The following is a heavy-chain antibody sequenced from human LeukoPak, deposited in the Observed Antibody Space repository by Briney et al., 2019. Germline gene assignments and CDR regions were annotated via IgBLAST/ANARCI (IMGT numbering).Heavy chain of an antibody. V-gene: IGHV3-30*02. CDR3: AKDQEGGGGLDIPRSHDY. CDR2: IRYDGSNK. CDR1: GFTFSSYG. J-gene: IGHJ4*02. D-gene: IGHD2-2*03. Sequence: GGSLRLSCAASGFTFSSYGMHWVRQAPGKGLEWVAFIRYDGSNKYYADSVKGRFTISRDNSKNTLYLQMNSLRAEDTAVYYCAKDQEGGGGLDIPRSHDYWGQGTLVTVSS.